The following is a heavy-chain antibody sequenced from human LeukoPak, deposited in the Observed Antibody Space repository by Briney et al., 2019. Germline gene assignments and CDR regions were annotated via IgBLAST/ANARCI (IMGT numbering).Heavy chain of an antibody. CDR3: ARDRTLTTMTPEAFDI. J-gene: IGHJ3*02. Sequence: NPSETLSLTCTISGDSISNGDYYWGWIRQPPGKGLEWIANIYHGGTTYDNPSLKSRLTISIDKSKNHFSLELRSVTAADTAVYYCARDRTLTTMTPEAFDIWGQGTMVTVSS. D-gene: IGHD4-17*01. CDR2: IYHGGTT. V-gene: IGHV4-30-2*01. CDR1: GDSISNGDYY.